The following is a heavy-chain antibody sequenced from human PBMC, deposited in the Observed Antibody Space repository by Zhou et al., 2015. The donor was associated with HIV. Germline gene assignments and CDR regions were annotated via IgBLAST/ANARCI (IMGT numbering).Heavy chain of an antibody. CDR1: GGTFSSYA. J-gene: IGHJ4*02. V-gene: IGHV1-69*01. D-gene: IGHD5-24*01. CDR2: IIPIFGTA. Sequence: QVQLVQSGAEVKKPGSSVKVSCKASGGTFSSYAISWVRQAPGQGLEWMGGIIPIFGTANYAQKFQGRVTITADESTSTAYMELSSLRSEDTAVYYCARGKDRNRDGYNPYYFDYWGQGTLVTVSS. CDR3: ARGKDRNRDGYNPYYFDY.